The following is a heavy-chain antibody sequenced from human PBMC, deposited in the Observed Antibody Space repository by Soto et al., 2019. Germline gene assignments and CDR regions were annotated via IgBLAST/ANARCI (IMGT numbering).Heavy chain of an antibody. CDR1: GYTFTSYG. V-gene: IGHV1-18*01. J-gene: IGHJ3*02. CDR2: ISAYNGNK. Sequence: GASVKVSCKASGYTFTSYGMSWVRQAPGQRLEWMGWISAYNGNKNYAQKIQGRVTMTTDTSTSKAYMELRSLRSDDTAVYYCARGQDSLQLVPGYDILTGFRPLYAFDIWGQGTIVTVSS. D-gene: IGHD3-9*01. CDR3: ARGQDSLQLVPGYDILTGFRPLYAFDI.